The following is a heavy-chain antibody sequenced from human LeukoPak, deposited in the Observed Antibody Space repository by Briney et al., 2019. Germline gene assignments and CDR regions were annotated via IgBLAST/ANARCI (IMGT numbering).Heavy chain of an antibody. D-gene: IGHD6-19*01. J-gene: IGHJ3*02. Sequence: SETLSLTCTVSNGSINTGGHSWTWIRQSPGKGLEWIGYIFYTEAFNTETPYYTPSLKGRVTISVDTSKNQFSLKLSSVTAADTAVYYCARHCPTYGVAGTGFAFDIWGQGTMVTVSS. CDR2: IFYTEAFNTETP. V-gene: IGHV4-30-2*03. CDR3: ARHCPTYGVAGTGFAFDI. CDR1: NGSINTGGHS.